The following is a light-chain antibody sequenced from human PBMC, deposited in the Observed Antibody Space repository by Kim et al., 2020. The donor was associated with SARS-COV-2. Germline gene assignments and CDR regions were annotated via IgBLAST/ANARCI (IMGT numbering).Light chain of an antibody. J-gene: IGKJ1*01. CDR3: QPYNSYPWT. V-gene: IGKV1-5*03. CDR2: KAS. CDR1: QSISTW. Sequence: DIQMTQSPSTLSASVGDRVTITCRASQSISTWLAWYQQKPGKAPKLLIYKASSLESGVRSRFSGSGSGTDFTLTVSSLQPDDFATYYCQPYNSYPWTFGQGTKVDIK.